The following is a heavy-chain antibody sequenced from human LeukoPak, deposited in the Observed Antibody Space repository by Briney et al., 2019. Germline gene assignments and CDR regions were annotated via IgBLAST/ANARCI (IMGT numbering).Heavy chain of an antibody. CDR1: GYSFTSYW. J-gene: IGHJ4*02. CDR2: IYPGDSDT. CDR3: ARQLPAAIPDGFDY. D-gene: IGHD2-2*01. Sequence: GESLKISCKGSGYSFTSYWIGWLRQLPGKGREWMGIIYPGDSDTRYSPSFQGQVTISADKSISTAYLQWSSLKASDTAMYYCARQLPAAIPDGFDYWGQGTLVTVSS. V-gene: IGHV5-51*01.